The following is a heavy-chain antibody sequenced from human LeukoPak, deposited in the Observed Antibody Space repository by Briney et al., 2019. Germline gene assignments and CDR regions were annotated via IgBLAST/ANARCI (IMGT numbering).Heavy chain of an antibody. J-gene: IGHJ5*02. Sequence: GRSLRLSCAASGFTFSSYGMHWVRQAPGKGLEWVAVIWYDGSSKYYTDSVKGRFTISRDNSKNTLYLQMNSLRAEDTAVYYCARDPDCDSTSCYIGPYNWFDPWGQGTLVTVSS. CDR1: GFTFSSYG. D-gene: IGHD2-2*02. CDR3: ARDPDCDSTSCYIGPYNWFDP. CDR2: IWYDGSSK. V-gene: IGHV3-33*01.